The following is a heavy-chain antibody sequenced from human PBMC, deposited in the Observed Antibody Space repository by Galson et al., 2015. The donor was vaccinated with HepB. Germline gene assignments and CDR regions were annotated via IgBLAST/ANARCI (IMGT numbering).Heavy chain of an antibody. CDR1: GFTFDDYG. CDR2: LNWNGDST. V-gene: IGHV3-20*04. Sequence: SLRLSCAASGFTFDDYGMSWVRQGPGKGLEWVSGLNWNGDSTSYADSVKGRFTIFRDNAKNSLFLQMNSLRADDTALYYCARGYCSGGSCYWRAPPFDSWGQGTLVTVSS. CDR3: ARGYCSGGSCYWRAPPFDS. D-gene: IGHD2-15*01. J-gene: IGHJ4*02.